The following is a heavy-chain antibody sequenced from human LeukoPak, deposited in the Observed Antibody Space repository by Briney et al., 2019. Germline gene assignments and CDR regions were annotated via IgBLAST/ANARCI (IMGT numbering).Heavy chain of an antibody. D-gene: IGHD3-3*01. Sequence: GGSLRLSCAASGFTFSSYWMSWVRQAPGKGLEWVANIKQDGSEKYYVDSVKGRFTISRDNAKNSLYLQMNSLRAEDTAVYYCARVTTKGDWYFDLWGRGTLVTVSS. CDR2: IKQDGSEK. CDR1: GFTFSSYW. J-gene: IGHJ2*01. CDR3: ARVTTKGDWYFDL. V-gene: IGHV3-7*01.